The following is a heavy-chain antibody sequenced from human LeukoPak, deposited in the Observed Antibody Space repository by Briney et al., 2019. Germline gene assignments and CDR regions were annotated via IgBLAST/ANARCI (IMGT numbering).Heavy chain of an antibody. CDR1: GYTFTGYG. D-gene: IGHD1-7*01. CDR2: ITTYNGNT. V-gene: IGHV1-18*01. Sequence: ASVKVSCKASGYTFTGYGITWVRQAPGQGLEWKGWITTYNGNTKYLQMFQGRVTMTTDTSTTTAYMELRSLRSDDTAVYYCARERIGTWGVFDYWGQGTLVTVSS. CDR3: ARERIGTWGVFDY. J-gene: IGHJ4*02.